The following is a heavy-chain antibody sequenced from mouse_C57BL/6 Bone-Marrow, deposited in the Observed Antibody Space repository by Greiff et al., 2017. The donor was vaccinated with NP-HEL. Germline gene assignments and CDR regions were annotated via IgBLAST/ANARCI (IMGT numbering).Heavy chain of an antibody. CDR1: GYTFTSYG. J-gene: IGHJ2*01. Sequence: QVQLQQSGAELARPGASVKLSCKASGYTFTSYGISWVKQRTGQGLEWIGEIYPRSGNTYYNEKFKGKATLTADKSSSTAYMELRSLTSEDSAVYFCARDRITTVVAPYYFDYWGQGTTLTVSS. V-gene: IGHV1-81*01. D-gene: IGHD1-1*01. CDR3: ARDRITTVVAPYYFDY. CDR2: IYPRSGNT.